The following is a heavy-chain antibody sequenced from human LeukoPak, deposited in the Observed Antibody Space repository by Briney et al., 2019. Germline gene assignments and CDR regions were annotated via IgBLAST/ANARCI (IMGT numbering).Heavy chain of an antibody. CDR1: GFTFSSYA. CDR3: AKDWSSGWYGVLVY. J-gene: IGHJ4*02. V-gene: IGHV3-23*01. Sequence: GGSLRLSCAASGFTFSSYAMSWVRQAPGRGLEWVSAISGSGGSTYYADSVKGRFTISRDNSKNTLYLQMNSLRAEDTAVYYCAKDWSSGWYGVLVYWGQGTLVTVSS. CDR2: ISGSGGST. D-gene: IGHD6-19*01.